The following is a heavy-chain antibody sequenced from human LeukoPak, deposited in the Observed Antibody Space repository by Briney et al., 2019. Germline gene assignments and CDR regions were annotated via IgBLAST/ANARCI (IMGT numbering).Heavy chain of an antibody. J-gene: IGHJ6*04. CDR1: GFTFSSYE. CDR2: ISSSGSTI. CDR3: AELGITMIGGA. D-gene: IGHD3-10*02. Sequence: PGGSLRLSCAASGFTFSSYEMNWVRQAPGEGLEWVSYISSSGSTIYYADSVKGRFTISRDNAKNSLYLQMNSLSAEDTAVYYCAELGITMIGGAWGKGTTVTISS. V-gene: IGHV3-48*03.